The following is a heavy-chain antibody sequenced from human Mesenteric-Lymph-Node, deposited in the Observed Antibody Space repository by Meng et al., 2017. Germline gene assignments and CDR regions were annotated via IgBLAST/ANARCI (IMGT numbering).Heavy chain of an antibody. V-gene: IGHV3-48*04. J-gene: IGHJ3*02. CDR3: ATYYYDSSGYYHDVFDI. D-gene: IGHD3-22*01. CDR2: ISSSGSTI. Sequence: GGSLRLSCAASGFTFSSYSMNWVRQAPGKGLEWVSYISSSGSTIYYADSVKGRFTISRDNAKNSLYLQMNSLRAEDTAVYYCATYYYDSSGYYHDVFDIWGQGIMVTVSS. CDR1: GFTFSSYS.